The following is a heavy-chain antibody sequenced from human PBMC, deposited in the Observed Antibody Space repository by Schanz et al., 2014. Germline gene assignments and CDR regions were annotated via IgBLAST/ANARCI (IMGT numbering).Heavy chain of an antibody. CDR3: AKVRYSSGWRGDYFDE. V-gene: IGHV3-74*02. D-gene: IGHD6-25*01. Sequence: EMQLLESGGGLIQPGGSLRLSCAASGFTFSSYWMHWVRQVPGKGLVWVSRIKSDGSSTSYADSVKGRFTISRDNSKNTLYLQMNSLRAEDTAVYYCAKVRYSSGWRGDYFDEWGQGTLVTGAS. CDR2: IKSDGSST. J-gene: IGHJ4*02. CDR1: GFTFSSYW.